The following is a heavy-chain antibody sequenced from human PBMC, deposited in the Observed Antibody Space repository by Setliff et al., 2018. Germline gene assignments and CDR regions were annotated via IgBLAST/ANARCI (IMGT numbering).Heavy chain of an antibody. J-gene: IGHJ6*03. Sequence: GGSLRLSCAASEFIFTNYWMSWVRQASGKGLEWVANINQDGSEIYSVDSVKGRFTFSRDNAKNSLYLQMNSLRAEDTAVYYCARARYCSSTSCYYYYYMDVWGKGTTVTVSS. CDR2: INQDGSEI. D-gene: IGHD2-2*01. V-gene: IGHV3-7*01. CDR1: EFIFTNYW. CDR3: ARARYCSSTSCYYYYYMDV.